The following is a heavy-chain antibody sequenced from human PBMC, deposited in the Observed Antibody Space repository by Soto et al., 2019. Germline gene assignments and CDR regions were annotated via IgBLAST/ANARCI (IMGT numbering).Heavy chain of an antibody. D-gene: IGHD2-2*02. CDR2: IYYSGRT. Sequence: QVQLQESGPGLVKPSETLSLTCTVSGGSISSYYWSWIRQPPGKGLEWIGYIYYSGRTNYNPSLKSRVTISVDTSKNQFSLKLSSVTAADTAVYYCARGYCSSTICYISDNWFDPWGQGTLVTVSS. CDR3: ARGYCSSTICYISDNWFDP. CDR1: GGSISSYY. J-gene: IGHJ5*02. V-gene: IGHV4-59*01.